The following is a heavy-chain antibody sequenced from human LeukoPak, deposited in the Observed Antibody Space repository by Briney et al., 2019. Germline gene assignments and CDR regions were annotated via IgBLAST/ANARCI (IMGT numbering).Heavy chain of an antibody. V-gene: IGHV1-18*01. D-gene: IGHD6-13*01. CDR3: AKVAGDRMDY. CDR1: GYTFATYG. Sequence: ASVKVSCKASGYTFATYGFCWVRQAPGHGLEWMGWISANTGKTDYAQKFQGRVAMTTDTSTSTAYMELRSLRPNDTAVYSCAKVAGDRMDYWGQGTLVTVSS. CDR2: ISANTGKT. J-gene: IGHJ4*02.